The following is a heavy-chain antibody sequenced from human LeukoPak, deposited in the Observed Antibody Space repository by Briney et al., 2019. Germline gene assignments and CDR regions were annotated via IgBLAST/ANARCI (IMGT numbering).Heavy chain of an antibody. CDR2: IRYDGSNK. V-gene: IGHV3-30*02. D-gene: IGHD6-6*01. Sequence: GGSLRLSCGASGFTFSSYGMHWVRQAPGKGLEWVAFIRYDGSNKYYADSVKGRFTISRDNSKNTMYLQMNSLRADDTAFYYCVRRDVYSTSSWGAFDIWGQGTLVTVSS. CDR1: GFTFSSYG. CDR3: VRRDVYSTSSWGAFDI. J-gene: IGHJ3*02.